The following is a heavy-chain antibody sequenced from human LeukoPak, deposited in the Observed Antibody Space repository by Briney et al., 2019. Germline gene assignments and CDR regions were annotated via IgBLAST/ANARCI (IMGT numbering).Heavy chain of an antibody. CDR1: GFTFSSYE. CDR2: ISSSASTI. Sequence: GGSLRLSCAASGFTFSSYEMKWVRQAPGKGLECVSYISSSASTIYYADSVKGRFTISRDNARNSLYLQMNSLRAEDTAVYYCARKYCSGSCYEDYWGQGTLVTVSS. D-gene: IGHD2-2*01. CDR3: ARKYCSGSCYEDY. J-gene: IGHJ4*02. V-gene: IGHV3-48*03.